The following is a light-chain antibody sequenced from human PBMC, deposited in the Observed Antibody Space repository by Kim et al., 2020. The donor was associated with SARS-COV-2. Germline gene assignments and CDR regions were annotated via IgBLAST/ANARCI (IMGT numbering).Light chain of an antibody. CDR1: QSVSSSY. CDR2: GAS. Sequence: PPGERATHSCRASQSVSSSYLACYQQKPGQTPRLLIYGASSRATGIPDRFSGSGSGTDFTLTISRLEPEDFAVYYCQQYGSSPRTFGQGTKVEIK. CDR3: QQYGSSPRT. J-gene: IGKJ1*01. V-gene: IGKV3-20*01.